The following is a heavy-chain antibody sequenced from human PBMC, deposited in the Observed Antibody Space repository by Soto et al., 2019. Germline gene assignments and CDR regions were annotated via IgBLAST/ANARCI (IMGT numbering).Heavy chain of an antibody. J-gene: IGHJ6*02. V-gene: IGHV4-4*07. Sequence: PSETLSLPCTVSGDSLGNYYWFWIRQPVGKGLEWIGRVSSSGNTNANPTLNSRATMSIDTSKNQFSLRLRSVTAADTAVYSCARADYEILTGSYGMDVWGQGTTVTVSS. CDR1: GDSLGNYY. CDR3: ARADYEILTGSYGMDV. CDR2: VSSSGNT. D-gene: IGHD3-9*01.